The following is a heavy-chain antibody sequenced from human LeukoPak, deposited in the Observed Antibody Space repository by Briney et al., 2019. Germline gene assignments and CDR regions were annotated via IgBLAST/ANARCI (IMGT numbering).Heavy chain of an antibody. CDR2: ISYDGSIK. CDR1: GFDLSAYA. CDR3: AGGFYQLRFIGLDY. Sequence: GGSLRLSCTVSGFDLSAYAMQWARQAPGKGLEWVAVISYDGSIKYYADSVKGRFTISRDNSKNTLYLQINSLRPEDTAVFYCAGGFYQLRFIGLDYWGQGSLVTVSS. D-gene: IGHD2-2*01. V-gene: IGHV3-30*04. J-gene: IGHJ4*02.